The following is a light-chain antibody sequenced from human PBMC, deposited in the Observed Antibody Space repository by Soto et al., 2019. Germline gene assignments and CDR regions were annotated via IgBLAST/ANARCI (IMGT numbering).Light chain of an antibody. CDR1: SGDIGGYNY. Sequence: QSVLTQPASVSGSPGQSITISCTGTSGDIGGYNYVCWYQQHPGKAPKLMIYDVSNRPSGVSNRFSGSKSGNTASLTISGLQAEDEADYYCSSYTSSSTVVFGGGTQLTVL. V-gene: IGLV2-14*01. CDR3: SSYTSSSTVV. CDR2: DVS. J-gene: IGLJ2*01.